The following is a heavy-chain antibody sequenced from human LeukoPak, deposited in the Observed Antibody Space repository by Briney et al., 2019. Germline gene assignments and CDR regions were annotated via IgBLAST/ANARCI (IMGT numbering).Heavy chain of an antibody. D-gene: IGHD1-26*01. J-gene: IGHJ3*02. Sequence: GASVTVSCKASGYTFTSYGISWVRQAPGQGLEWMGWISAYNGNTNYAQKLQGRVTMTTDTSTSTAYMELRSLRSDDTAVYYCARDKYGIVGARDAFDIWGQGTMVTVSS. CDR3: ARDKYGIVGARDAFDI. CDR2: ISAYNGNT. V-gene: IGHV1-18*01. CDR1: GYTFTSYG.